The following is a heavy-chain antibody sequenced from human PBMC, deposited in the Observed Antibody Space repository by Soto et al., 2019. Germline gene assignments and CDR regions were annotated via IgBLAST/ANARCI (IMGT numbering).Heavy chain of an antibody. CDR3: ARKVYLGNFGLDV. CDR1: GYTFLNYD. Sequence: QVQLVQSGAEVKRPGASVKVSCKASGYTFLNYDFAWLRRAPGQGLEWMGWISISKGKTYYQQSLQGRVTMTTDTATTTASMEVRSLRSDATAVYYCARKVYLGNFGLDVWGQGTTVTVS. D-gene: IGHD3-10*01. J-gene: IGHJ6*02. V-gene: IGHV1-18*01. CDR2: ISISKGKT.